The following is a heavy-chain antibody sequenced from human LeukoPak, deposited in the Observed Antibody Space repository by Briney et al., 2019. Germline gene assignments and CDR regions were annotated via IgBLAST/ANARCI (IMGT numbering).Heavy chain of an antibody. CDR2: IKSKTDGGTT. CDR1: GFTFSNAW. V-gene: IGHV3-15*01. Sequence: GGSLRLSCAASGFTFSNAWMSWVRQAPGKGLEWVGRIKSKTDGGTTDYAAPVKGRFTISRDDSKNTLYLQMNSLKTEDTAVYYCTTLGVKQLVFGFDYWGQGTLVTVSS. J-gene: IGHJ4*02. CDR3: TTLGVKQLVFGFDY. D-gene: IGHD6-6*01.